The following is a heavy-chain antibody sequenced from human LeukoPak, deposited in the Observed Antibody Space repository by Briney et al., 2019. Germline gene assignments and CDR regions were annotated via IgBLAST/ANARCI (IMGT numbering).Heavy chain of an antibody. V-gene: IGHV4-59*01. Sequence: SETLSLTCTVSGGSISSYYWSWIRQPPGKGLEWIGYIYYSGSTNYNPSLKSRVTISVDTSKNQFSLKLSSVTAADTAVYYCARDLGTRLDYWGQGTQVTVSS. CDR2: IYYSGST. J-gene: IGHJ4*02. CDR1: GGSISSYY. D-gene: IGHD6-25*01. CDR3: ARDLGTRLDY.